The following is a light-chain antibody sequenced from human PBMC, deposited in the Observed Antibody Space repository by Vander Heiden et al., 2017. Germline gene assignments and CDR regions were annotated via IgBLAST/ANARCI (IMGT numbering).Light chain of an antibody. Sequence: QPVLTPSSSASASLASSVKLTCTLSSGHSNYIIGWHQQQPGKAPHYLMTLERSGSYNKGSGDPDRFSGSSSGADRDLTISNLQAEDEADYYCETWDSNIRLFGGGTKLTVL. J-gene: IGLJ3*02. V-gene: IGLV4-60*03. CDR2: LERSGSY. CDR3: ETWDSNIRL. CDR1: SGHSNYI.